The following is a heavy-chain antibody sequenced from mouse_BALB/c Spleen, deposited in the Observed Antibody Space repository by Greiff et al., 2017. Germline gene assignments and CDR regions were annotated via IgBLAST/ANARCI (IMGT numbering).Heavy chain of an antibody. CDR3: IRITTEVGFAY. D-gene: IGHD2-4*01. CDR2: IYPGSGST. J-gene: IGHJ3*01. V-gene: IGHV1S22*01. Sequence: LQQPGSELVRPGASVKLSCKASGYTFTSYWMHWVKQRHGQGLEWIGNIYPGSGSTNYDEKFKSKGTLTVDTSSSTAYMHLSSLTSEDSAVYYCIRITTEVGFAYWGQGTLVTVSA. CDR1: GYTFTSYW.